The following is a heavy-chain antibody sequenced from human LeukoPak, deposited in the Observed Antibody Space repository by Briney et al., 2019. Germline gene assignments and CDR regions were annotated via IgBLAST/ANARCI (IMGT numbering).Heavy chain of an antibody. J-gene: IGHJ4*02. CDR2: ISHRGRT. CDR3: ARIPLYFLEPFDY. D-gene: IGHD3-3*01. V-gene: IGHV4-34*01. CDR1: GGSVSGYY. Sequence: TSETLSLTCAVYGGSVSGYYWSWIRQPPGKGLEWIGGISHRGRTHYNPSLKGRVTMSVDTSKNQFALEVDSVTAADTAVYYCARIPLYFLEPFDYWGQGILVTVSS.